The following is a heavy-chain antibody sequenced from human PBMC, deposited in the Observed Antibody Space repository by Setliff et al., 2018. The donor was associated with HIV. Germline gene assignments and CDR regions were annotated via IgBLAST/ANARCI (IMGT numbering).Heavy chain of an antibody. D-gene: IGHD2-2*01. Sequence: PSETLSLTCAVYGESFSGYYWNWIRQPPGKGLEWMGEINHSGGSTNCNPSLKSRVTISVDSSKSQFSLKLNSVTAADTAVYYCARGHCSGTNCYGVDYYGMDVWGQGTTVTVSS. CDR1: GESFSGYY. V-gene: IGHV4-34*01. J-gene: IGHJ6*02. CDR2: INHSGGST. CDR3: ARGHCSGTNCYGVDYYGMDV.